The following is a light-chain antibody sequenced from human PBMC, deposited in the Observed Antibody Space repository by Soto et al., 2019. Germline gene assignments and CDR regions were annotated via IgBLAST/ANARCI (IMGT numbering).Light chain of an antibody. V-gene: IGLV2-18*02. J-gene: IGLJ1*01. CDR2: DVS. CDR3: SSFTTRSTYV. Sequence: QSALTHPPSVSGSPGQSVAISFPGASSDVGSYNRVSWYQQPPGTAPKLMIYDVSNRPSGVPDRFSGSKSGNTASLTISGLQAEDEADYYCSSFTTRSTYVFGTGTKVTVL. CDR1: SSDVGSYNR.